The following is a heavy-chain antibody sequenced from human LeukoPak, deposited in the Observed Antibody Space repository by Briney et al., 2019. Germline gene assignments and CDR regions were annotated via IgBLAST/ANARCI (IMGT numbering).Heavy chain of an antibody. CDR3: ERHSRNCSGGYCYLYY. CDR2: IYSGGTT. J-gene: IGHJ4*02. V-gene: IGHV4-39*01. CDR1: GGSISSDSYH. D-gene: IGHD2-15*01. Sequence: SETLSLTCAVSGGSISSDSYHWGWIRQPPGKGLEWIGSIYSGGTTYYNPSLKSRVTISVDTSKNQFSLKLTSVTAADAAAYYCERHSRNCSGGYCYLYYWGQGTLVTVSS.